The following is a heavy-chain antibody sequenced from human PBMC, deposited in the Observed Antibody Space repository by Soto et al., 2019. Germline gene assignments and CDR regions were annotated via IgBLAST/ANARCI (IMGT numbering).Heavy chain of an antibody. CDR3: TRLWSIAARNGMDV. D-gene: IGHD6-6*01. CDR2: IRSKANSYAT. V-gene: IGHV3-73*02. J-gene: IGHJ6*02. Sequence: EVQLVESGGGLVQPGGSLKLSCAASGFTFSGSAMHWVRQASGKGLEWVGRIRSKANSYATAYAASVKGRFTISRDDSKNTAYLQMNSLKTEDTAVYYCTRLWSIAARNGMDVWGQGTTVTVSS. CDR1: GFTFSGSA.